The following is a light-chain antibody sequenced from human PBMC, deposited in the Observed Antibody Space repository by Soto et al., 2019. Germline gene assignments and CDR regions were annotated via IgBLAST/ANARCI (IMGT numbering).Light chain of an antibody. CDR1: SSDVGGYDF. Sequence: QSALAQPASVSGSPGQSISISCTGTSSDVGGYDFVSWYQQHPGKAPKLIIYDVSNRPSGVSNRFSGSKSGNTASLTISGLQAEDEADYYCRSYTNRNLDVFGTGTKLTVL. J-gene: IGLJ1*01. CDR2: DVS. V-gene: IGLV2-14*01. CDR3: RSYTNRNLDV.